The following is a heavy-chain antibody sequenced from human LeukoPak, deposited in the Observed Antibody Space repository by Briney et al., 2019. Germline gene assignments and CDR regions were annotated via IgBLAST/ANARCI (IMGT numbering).Heavy chain of an antibody. V-gene: IGHV3-23*01. Sequence: GGSLRLSCAASGFTFSSYAMSWVRQAPGKGLEWVSAISSSGGSTYYADSVKGRFTISRDNSKNTLYLQMHSLRAEDTAVYYCAKGDCSSTSCYKPPEDWGQGTLVTVSS. J-gene: IGHJ4*02. CDR3: AKGDCSSTSCYKPPED. D-gene: IGHD2-2*01. CDR1: GFTFSSYA. CDR2: ISSSGGST.